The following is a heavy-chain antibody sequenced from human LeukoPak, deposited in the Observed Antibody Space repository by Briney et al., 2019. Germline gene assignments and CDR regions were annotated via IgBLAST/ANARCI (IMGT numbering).Heavy chain of an antibody. Sequence: SETLSLTCTASGGSISSYYWSWLRQPPGKGLEWIGYIYYSGSTNYNPSLKSRVTISVDTSKNQFSPKLSSVTAADTAVYYCARARRIITIFGVVILDAFDIWGQGTMVTVSS. CDR3: ARARRIITIFGVVILDAFDI. J-gene: IGHJ3*02. D-gene: IGHD3-3*01. V-gene: IGHV4-59*01. CDR1: GGSISSYY. CDR2: IYYSGST.